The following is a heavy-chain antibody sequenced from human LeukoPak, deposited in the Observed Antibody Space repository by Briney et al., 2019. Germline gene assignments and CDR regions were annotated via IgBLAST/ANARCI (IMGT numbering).Heavy chain of an antibody. CDR1: GGSISSSSYY. Sequence: SETLSLTCTVSGGSISSSSYYWGWIRQPPGKGLEWIGSIYYSGSTYYNPSLKSRVTISVDTSKNQFSLKLSPVTTADTAVYYCASGYFDYWGQGTLVTVSS. J-gene: IGHJ4*02. CDR3: ASGYFDY. CDR2: IYYSGST. V-gene: IGHV4-39*01.